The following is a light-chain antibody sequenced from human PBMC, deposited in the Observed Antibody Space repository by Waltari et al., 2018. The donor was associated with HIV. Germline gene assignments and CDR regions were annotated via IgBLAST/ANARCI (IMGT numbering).Light chain of an antibody. CDR3: WSSAGNNNHV. CDR1: SSDVGGYHY. Sequence: QSALTQSPSASGSPGQSVTISCTGTSSDVGGYHYVSWYQRHPGKAPKLFIYEVGKRPGGVPDRFSGSKSGHTASLTVSGLRAEDEADYHCWSSAGNNNHVFGSGTTVTVL. V-gene: IGLV2-8*01. CDR2: EVG. J-gene: IGLJ1*01.